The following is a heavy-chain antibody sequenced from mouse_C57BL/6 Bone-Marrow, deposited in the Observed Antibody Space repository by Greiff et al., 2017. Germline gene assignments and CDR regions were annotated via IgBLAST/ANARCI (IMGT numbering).Heavy chain of an antibody. V-gene: IGHV1-50*01. CDR2: IDPSDSYT. CDR1: GYTFTSYW. CDR3: ASSRLISFAY. D-gene: IGHD1-3*01. Sequence: QVQLQQPGAELVKPGASVKLSCKASGYTFTSYWMQWVKQRPGQGLEWIGEIDPSDSYTNYNQKFKGKAILTVDTSSSTAYMQLSSLTSEDSAVYYCASSRLISFAYWGQGTLVTVSA. J-gene: IGHJ3*01.